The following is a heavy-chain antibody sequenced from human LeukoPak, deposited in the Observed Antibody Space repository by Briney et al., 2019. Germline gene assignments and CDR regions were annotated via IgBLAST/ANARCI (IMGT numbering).Heavy chain of an antibody. J-gene: IGHJ4*02. D-gene: IGHD5-18*01. CDR3: AKDLQLWPPCPFDY. Sequence: GGSLRLSCAASGFTFSSYGMHWVRQAPGKGLEWVAFIRYDGSNKYYADSVKGRFTTSRDNSKNTLYLQMNSLRAEDTAVYYCAKDLQLWPPCPFDYWGQGTLVTVSS. CDR2: IRYDGSNK. CDR1: GFTFSSYG. V-gene: IGHV3-30*02.